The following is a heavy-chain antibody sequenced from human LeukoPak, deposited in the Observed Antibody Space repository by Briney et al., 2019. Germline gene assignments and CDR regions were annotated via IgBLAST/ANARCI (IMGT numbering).Heavy chain of an antibody. J-gene: IGHJ4*02. CDR1: GFTFSSNY. D-gene: IGHD3-10*01. CDR2: IYSGGRI. CDR3: ARLWFGEEGGFDY. Sequence: GGSLRLSCAASGFTFSSNYMSWVRQAPGKGLEWVSVIYSGGRIYYADSVKGRFTISRDNSKNTLYLQMNSLRAEDTAVYYCARLWFGEEGGFDYWGQGTLVTVSS. V-gene: IGHV3-53*01.